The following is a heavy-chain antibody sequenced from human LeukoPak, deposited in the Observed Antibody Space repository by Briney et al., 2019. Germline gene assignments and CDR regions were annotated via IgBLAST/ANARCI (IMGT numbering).Heavy chain of an antibody. J-gene: IGHJ6*03. CDR3: ARGRYCTTSSCYSYYHYYIMDV. CDR1: GFTFSSHA. Sequence: PGGSLILSCVASGFTFSSHAMHWVRQAPGKGLECGAVISFDGSNKYYTGSVKGRFAISRDNSKNTLYLQMNSLRAEDTAVYYCARGRYCTTSSCYSYYHYYIMDVWGKGTTVTVSS. V-gene: IGHV3-30*09. CDR2: ISFDGSNK. D-gene: IGHD2-2*01.